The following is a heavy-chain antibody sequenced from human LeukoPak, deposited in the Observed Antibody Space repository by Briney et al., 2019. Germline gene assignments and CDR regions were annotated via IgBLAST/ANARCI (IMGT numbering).Heavy chain of an antibody. V-gene: IGHV1-69*06. D-gene: IGHD3-10*01. J-gene: IGHJ3*02. CDR2: IIPIFGTA. CDR3: ARDNYYGSGSYYRDDAFDI. Sequence: ASVKVSCKASGGTFSSYAISWVRQAPGQGLEWMGGIIPIFGTANYAQKFQGRVTITADKSTSTAYMELSSLRSEDTAVYYCARDNYYGSGSYYRDDAFDIWGQGTMVTVSS. CDR1: GGTFSSYA.